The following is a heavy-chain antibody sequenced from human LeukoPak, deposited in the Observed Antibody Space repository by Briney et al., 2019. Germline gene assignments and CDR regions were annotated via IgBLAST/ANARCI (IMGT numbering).Heavy chain of an antibody. CDR1: GGTVSSYA. CDR3: ARATVTTFNWFDP. V-gene: IGHV1-69*13. J-gene: IGHJ5*02. D-gene: IGHD4-17*01. CDR2: IIPIVGTA. Sequence: SVKVSCKASGGTVSSYASSWVRQAPGQGLEWMGGIIPIVGTAKYAQKFQGRVTITADESTSTAYMELRSLRSEDAAVYYCARATVTTFNWFDPWGQGTVVTVSS.